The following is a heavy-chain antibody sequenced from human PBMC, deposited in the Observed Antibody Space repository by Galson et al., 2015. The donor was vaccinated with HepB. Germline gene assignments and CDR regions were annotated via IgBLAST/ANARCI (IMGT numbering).Heavy chain of an antibody. D-gene: IGHD2-2*01. CDR2: IIPIFGTA. V-gene: IGHV1-69*13. CDR1: GGTFSSYA. CDR3: ASDGVESGIVPAAIVGDYYYYYYMDV. Sequence: SVKVSCKASGGTFSSYAISWVRQAPGQGLEWMGGIIPIFGTANYAQKFQGRVTITADESTSTAYMELSSLRSEDTAVYYCASDGVESGIVPAAIVGDYYYYYYMDVWGKGTTVTVSS. J-gene: IGHJ6*03.